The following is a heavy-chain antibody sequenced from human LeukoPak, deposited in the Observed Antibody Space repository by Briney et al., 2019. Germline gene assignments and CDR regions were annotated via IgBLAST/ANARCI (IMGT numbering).Heavy chain of an antibody. CDR3: ARDQGIGWYEE. V-gene: IGHV4-4*07. CDR1: GGAVSNYY. D-gene: IGHD6-19*01. CDR2: IHTSGST. J-gene: IGHJ4*02. Sequence: SGTLSLTCTVSGGAVSNYYWNWIRQPAGKGLEWIGRIHTSGSTNYNPSLKSRLTVSVDTSKSQFSLKLTSVTAADTAVYYCARDQGIGWYEEWGQGTLVTVSS.